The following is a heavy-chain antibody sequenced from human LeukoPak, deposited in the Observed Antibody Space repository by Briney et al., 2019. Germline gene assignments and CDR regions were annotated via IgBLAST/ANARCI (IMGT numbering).Heavy chain of an antibody. J-gene: IGHJ4*02. D-gene: IGHD1-26*01. CDR2: ISYDGSNK. CDR3: ARLSQHGRPRVFDY. V-gene: IGHV3-30-3*01. CDR1: GFTFSSYA. Sequence: GGSLRLSCAASGFTFSSYAMHWVRQAPGKGLEWVAVISYDGSNKYYADSVKGRFTISRDNAKNSLYLQMNSLRAEDTAVYYCARLSQHGRPRVFDYWGQGTLVTVSS.